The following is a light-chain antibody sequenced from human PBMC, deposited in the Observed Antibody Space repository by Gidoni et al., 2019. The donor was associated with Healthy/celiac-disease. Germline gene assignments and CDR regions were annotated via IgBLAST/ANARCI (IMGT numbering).Light chain of an antibody. J-gene: IGKJ1*01. Sequence: IQITPSPSSLSESVGHRVTITCRASQSISSYLNWYQQKPGKAPKLLIYAAASLQIGVASRFGCSGSATEFTLTISSLQPEDFATYYCQQSYSTSRTVGQVTKVEIK. CDR1: QSISSY. CDR2: AAA. V-gene: IGKV1-39*01. CDR3: QQSYSTSRT.